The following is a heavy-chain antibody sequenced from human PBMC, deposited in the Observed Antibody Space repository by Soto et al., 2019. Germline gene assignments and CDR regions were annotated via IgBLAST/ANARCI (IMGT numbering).Heavy chain of an antibody. J-gene: IGHJ2*01. V-gene: IGHV3-23*01. CDR3: AKSGQITMVRDWYFDL. Sequence: EVQLLESGGGLVQPGGSLRLSCAASGFTFSNYAMSWVRQGPGMGLEWVSAISGSGGTTHYADSVKGRFTISRDNSKNTLYLQMSSLRADDTAVYYCAKSGQITMVRDWYFDLWGRGTLVTVSS. D-gene: IGHD3-10*01. CDR2: ISGSGGTT. CDR1: GFTFSNYA.